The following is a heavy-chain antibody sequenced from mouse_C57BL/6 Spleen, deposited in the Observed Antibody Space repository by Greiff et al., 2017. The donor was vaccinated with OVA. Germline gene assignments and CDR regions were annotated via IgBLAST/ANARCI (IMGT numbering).Heavy chain of an antibody. J-gene: IGHJ2*01. CDR2: IDPSDSDT. CDR3: ARGAPYYFAY. CDR1: GYTFTSYW. Sequence: VQLPQPGAELVMPGASVKLSCKASGYTFTSYWMHWVKQRPGQGLEWIGEIDPSDSDTNYNQKFKGKSTLTVDKSSSTAYMQLSSLTSEDSAVYYCARGAPYYFAYWGQGTPLTVSS. D-gene: IGHD6-1*01. V-gene: IGHV1-69*01.